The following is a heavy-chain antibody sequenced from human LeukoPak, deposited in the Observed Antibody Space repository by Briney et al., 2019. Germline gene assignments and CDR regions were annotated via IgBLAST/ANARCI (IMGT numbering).Heavy chain of an antibody. CDR3: ARDRSQRAYSYGPDGE. CDR1: GFTFSSYA. Sequence: GGSLSLSCAASGFTFSSYAIHWVRQPPGKGLEWVAVISYDGSNKYYADSVEGRFTISRDNSKNTLYLQINSLRGEDTAVYCCARDRSQRAYSYGPDGEWGQGTLVTVSS. J-gene: IGHJ4*02. D-gene: IGHD5-18*01. V-gene: IGHV3-30*04. CDR2: ISYDGSNK.